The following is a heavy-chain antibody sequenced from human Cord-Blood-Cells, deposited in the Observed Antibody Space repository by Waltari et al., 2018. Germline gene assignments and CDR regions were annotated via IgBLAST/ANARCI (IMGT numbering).Heavy chain of an antibody. J-gene: IGHJ4*02. CDR1: VFTFSNAW. CDR3: TTDGVDCSGGRCYYYDY. D-gene: IGHD2-15*01. CDR2: IESQTDDGKI. V-gene: IGHV3-15*04. Sequence: EVQLVESGGGLVKPGGSLRLSCAASVFTFSNAWMSCVRQAPRKGREWVGRIESQTDDGKIDYAETVKGRFTISRDESKNTLYHQMNSLKNEDTAVYYCTTDGVDCSGGRCYYYDYSGQGTLVTVCS.